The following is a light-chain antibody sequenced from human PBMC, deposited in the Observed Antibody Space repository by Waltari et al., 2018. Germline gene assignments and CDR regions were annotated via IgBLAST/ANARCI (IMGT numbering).Light chain of an antibody. CDR1: PSVSSY. J-gene: IGKJ1*01. Sequence: EIVLTQSPATLSLSPGERATLSCRASPSVSSYLAWYQQKPGQAPRLLIYDASNRATGIPARFSGSGSETDFTLTISSLEPEDFAVYYCQQRSSWPPWTFGQGTKVEIK. V-gene: IGKV3-11*01. CDR3: QQRSSWPPWT. CDR2: DAS.